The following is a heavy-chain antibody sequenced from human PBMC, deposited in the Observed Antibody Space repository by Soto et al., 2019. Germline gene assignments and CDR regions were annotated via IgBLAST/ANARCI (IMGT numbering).Heavy chain of an antibody. Sequence: EVRLVESGGGLVQPGGSLRLSCAASGFNFRNYWMHWVRQVPGKGLVWVSRINGDGSSAIYADSVKGRFTISRDNAKNTLYLQMNRLRVEDTAVYYCARTMEGAWFDYWGQGKVVTVPS. CDR3: ARTMEGAWFDY. V-gene: IGHV3-74*01. D-gene: IGHD1-26*01. CDR1: GFNFRNYW. CDR2: INGDGSSA. J-gene: IGHJ4*02.